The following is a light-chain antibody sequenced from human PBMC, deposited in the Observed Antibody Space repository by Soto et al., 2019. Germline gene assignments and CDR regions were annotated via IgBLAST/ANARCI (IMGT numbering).Light chain of an antibody. CDR3: QQYSDWPLT. Sequence: EIVMTQSPATLSMSPGERVTLSCRASQSVRSNLAWYQQKPGQAPRLLIYGASTRATGIPARFSGSGSGTEFTLTISSLQSEDFAVYYCQQYSDWPLTFGGGTKVEIK. CDR1: QSVRSN. J-gene: IGKJ4*01. V-gene: IGKV3-15*01. CDR2: GAS.